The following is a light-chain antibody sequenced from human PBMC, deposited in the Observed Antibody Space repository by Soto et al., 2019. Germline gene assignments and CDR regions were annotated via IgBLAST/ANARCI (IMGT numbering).Light chain of an antibody. CDR1: SSDVGGSNY. CDR2: DVS. V-gene: IGLV2-14*01. J-gene: IGLJ2*01. Sequence: QSVLTQPASVSGSPGQSITISCTGTSSDVGGSNYVSWYQQHPGKAPKLMIYDVSNRPSGVSPRFSGSKSGNTASLTISGLQAEDEADYYCSSYTSGSTGVFGGGTKLTVL. CDR3: SSYTSGSTGV.